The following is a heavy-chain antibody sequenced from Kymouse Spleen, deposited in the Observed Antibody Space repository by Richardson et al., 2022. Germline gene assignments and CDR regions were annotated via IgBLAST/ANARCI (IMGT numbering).Heavy chain of an antibody. D-gene: IGHD5-12*01. CDR1: GFTFSSYS. CDR3: AREEDIVATIYYYYYGMDV. CDR2: ISSSSSYI. J-gene: IGHJ6*02. Sequence: EVQLVESGGGLVKPGGSLRLSCAASGFTFSSYSMNWVRQAPGKGLEWVSSISSSSSYIYYADSVKGRFTISRDNAKNSLYLQMNSLRAEDTAVYYCAREEDIVATIYYYYYGMDVWGQGTTVTVSS. V-gene: IGHV3-21*03.